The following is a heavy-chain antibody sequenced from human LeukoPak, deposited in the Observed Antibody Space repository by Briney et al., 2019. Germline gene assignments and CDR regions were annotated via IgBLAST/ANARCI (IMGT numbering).Heavy chain of an antibody. J-gene: IGHJ4*02. D-gene: IGHD4-17*01. CDR2: IYYRGST. CDR3: ARGGDYGDLRYFDY. CDR1: GGSINNYY. V-gene: IGHV4-59*01. Sequence: PSETLSLTCTVSGGSINNYYWSWIRQPPGKGLEWIGYIYYRGSTNYNPSLKSRVTFSGDTAKNQFSLKLNSVTAADTAVYYCARGGDYGDLRYFDYWGQGTLVTVSS.